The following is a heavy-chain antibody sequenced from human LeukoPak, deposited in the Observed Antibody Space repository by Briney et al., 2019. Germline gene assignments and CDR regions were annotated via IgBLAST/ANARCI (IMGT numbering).Heavy chain of an antibody. V-gene: IGHV3-53*01. CDR3: ARDDRTVVPGTFDN. CDR2: IYRDGTT. CDR1: GFTVSSSF. J-gene: IGHJ4*02. D-gene: IGHD6-13*01. Sequence: GGSLRLSCAASGFTVSSSFMSRVRQAPGTGLQWVSVIYRDGTTYYADSVRGRFTISRDNSKNTLYLQMNSLRVEDTAVYYCARDDRTVVPGTFDNWGQGTLVTVSS.